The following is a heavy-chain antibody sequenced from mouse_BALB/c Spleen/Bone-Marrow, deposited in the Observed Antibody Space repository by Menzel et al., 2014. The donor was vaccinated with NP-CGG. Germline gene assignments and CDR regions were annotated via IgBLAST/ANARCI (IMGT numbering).Heavy chain of an antibody. CDR2: ISSGGSNT. Sequence: EVKLMESGGGLVKPGGSLKLSCAASGFAFSGYDMSWVRQTPEKRLEWVAYISSGGSNTYYPDTVKGRFTISRDNAKNTLYLQMNSLKSEDTAMYYCARQRGYGYAMDYWGQGTSVTVSS. V-gene: IGHV5-12-1*01. CDR1: GFAFSGYD. D-gene: IGHD2-2*01. J-gene: IGHJ4*01. CDR3: ARQRGYGYAMDY.